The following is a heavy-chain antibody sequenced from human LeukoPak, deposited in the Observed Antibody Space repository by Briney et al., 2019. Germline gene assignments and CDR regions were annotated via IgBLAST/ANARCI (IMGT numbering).Heavy chain of an antibody. J-gene: IGHJ4*02. V-gene: IGHV4-61*02. Sequence: SETLSLTCTVSGGSISSGSYYWSWIRQPAGKGLEWIGRIYTSGSTNYNPSLKSRVTISVDTSKNQFSLKLSSVTAADTAVYYCARDIAAAGTFDYWGQGTLVTVSS. CDR1: GGSISSGSYY. CDR2: IYTSGST. D-gene: IGHD6-13*01. CDR3: ARDIAAAGTFDY.